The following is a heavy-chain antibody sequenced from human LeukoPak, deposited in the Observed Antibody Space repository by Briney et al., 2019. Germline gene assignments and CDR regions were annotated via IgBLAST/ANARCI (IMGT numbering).Heavy chain of an antibody. CDR1: GGSISSYY. V-gene: IGHV4-59*01. CDR2: IYYSGST. D-gene: IGHD3-22*01. Sequence: SETLSLTCTVSGGSISSYYWSWIRQPPGKGLEWIGYIYYSGSTNYNPSLKSRVTISVDTSKNQVSLKLSSVTAADTAVYYCARERAYYDSSGYYYYYYYMDVWGKGTTVTISS. J-gene: IGHJ6*03. CDR3: ARERAYYDSSGYYYYYYYMDV.